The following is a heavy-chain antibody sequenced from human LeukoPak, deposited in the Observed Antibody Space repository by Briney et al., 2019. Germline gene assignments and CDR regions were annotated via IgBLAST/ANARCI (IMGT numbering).Heavy chain of an antibody. D-gene: IGHD6-19*01. CDR1: GYVFIDYH. CDR2: INPRGGST. V-gene: IGHV1-46*01. Sequence: ASVKVSCKASGYVFIDYHLHWVRQAPGQGLEWMGIINPRGGSTSHAQKFQGRVTMTRDMSTNAVSLEMSSLTSEDTGVYYCARSLYDSGWYSQFDYWGQGTLVTVSS. CDR3: ARSLYDSGWYSQFDY. J-gene: IGHJ4*02.